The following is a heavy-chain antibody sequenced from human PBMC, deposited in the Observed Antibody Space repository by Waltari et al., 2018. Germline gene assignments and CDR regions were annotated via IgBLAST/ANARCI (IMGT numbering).Heavy chain of an antibody. Sequence: EVQLLEPGGGLVQPGGSLILSGAAAGFSFSGYGISWGCQAPGKGLEWVSVIYSGGSNTYYSDSVKGRFTISRDNSKNMLYLQMNSLRAEDTAVYYCAKDKVVGYFGSGSYPNSYFDYWGQGTLVTVSS. CDR2: IYSGGSNT. D-gene: IGHD3-10*01. CDR1: GFSFSGYG. V-gene: IGHV3-23*03. CDR3: AKDKVVGYFGSGSYPNSYFDY. J-gene: IGHJ4*02.